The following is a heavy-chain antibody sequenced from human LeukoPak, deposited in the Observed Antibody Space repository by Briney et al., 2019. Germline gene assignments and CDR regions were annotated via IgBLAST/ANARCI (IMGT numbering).Heavy chain of an antibody. D-gene: IGHD6-13*01. CDR2: INPIIGGT. CDR1: GYTFTGYY. V-gene: IGHV1-2*02. Sequence: ASVKVSCKASGYTFTGYYMNWVRQAPGQGLEWMGWINPIIGGTNYAQKFKGRVTITTDTSISTAYMDLSRLTSDVKAVCYCARFSVMDSSSWYWFDAWGQGNLVTVSS. CDR3: ARFSVMDSSSWYWFDA. J-gene: IGHJ5*02.